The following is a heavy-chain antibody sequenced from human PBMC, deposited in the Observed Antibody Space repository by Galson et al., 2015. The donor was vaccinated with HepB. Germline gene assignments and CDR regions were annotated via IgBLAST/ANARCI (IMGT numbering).Heavy chain of an antibody. CDR2: IIPILGIA. V-gene: IGHV1-69*02. CDR1: GGTFSSYT. CDR3: ASSSIAVAGPRMYYYYGMDV. D-gene: IGHD6-19*01. Sequence: SVKVSCKASGGTFSSYTISWVRQAPGQGLEWMGRIIPILGIANYAQKFQGRVTITADKSTSTAYMELSSLRSEDTAVYYCASSSIAVAGPRMYYYYGMDVWGQGTTVTVSS. J-gene: IGHJ6*02.